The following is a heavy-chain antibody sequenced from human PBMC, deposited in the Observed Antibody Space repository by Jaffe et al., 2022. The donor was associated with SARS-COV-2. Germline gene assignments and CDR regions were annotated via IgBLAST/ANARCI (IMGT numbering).Heavy chain of an antibody. V-gene: IGHV3-23*01. CDR2: ISGSGSST. CDR3: AKRLGGGGSGYDYFDD. Sequence: EVRLLDSGGDLVQPGGSLRLSCTASGFTFRMYAMNWVRQAPGKGLEWVSGISGSGSSTFYADSVKGRFVISRDNSKNTLYLQMKSLRAEDTAVYYCAKRLGGGGSGYDYFDDWGQGTLVTVSS. J-gene: IGHJ4*02. CDR1: GFTFRMYA. D-gene: IGHD5-12*01.